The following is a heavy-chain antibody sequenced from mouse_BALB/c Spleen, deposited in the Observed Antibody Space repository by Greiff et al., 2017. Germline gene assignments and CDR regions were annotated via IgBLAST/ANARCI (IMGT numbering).Heavy chain of an antibody. Sequence: VQLQQSGPELVKPGASVKIPCKASGYTFTDYNMSWVKQSHGKSLEWIGDINPNNGGTIYNQKFKGKATLTVDKSSSTAYMELRSLTSEDTAVYICARGWVITTWVLDDWGQGTSVTVSS. CDR1: GYTFTDYN. CDR2: INPNNGGT. CDR3: ARGWVITTWVLDD. D-gene: IGHD2-4*01. V-gene: IGHV1-18*01. J-gene: IGHJ4*01.